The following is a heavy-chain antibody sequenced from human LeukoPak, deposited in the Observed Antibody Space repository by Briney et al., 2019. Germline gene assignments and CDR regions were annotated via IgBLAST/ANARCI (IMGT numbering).Heavy chain of an antibody. D-gene: IGHD2-2*01. CDR1: GGSISSSSYY. Sequence: SSQTLSLTCTVSGGSISSSSYYWGWIRQPPGKGLEWIGSIYYSGSTYYNPSLKSRVTISVDTSKNQFSLKLSSVTAADTAVYYCARRWVDIVVVPADNWFDPWGQGTLVTVSS. CDR3: ARRWVDIVVVPADNWFDP. J-gene: IGHJ5*02. V-gene: IGHV4-39*01. CDR2: IYYSGST.